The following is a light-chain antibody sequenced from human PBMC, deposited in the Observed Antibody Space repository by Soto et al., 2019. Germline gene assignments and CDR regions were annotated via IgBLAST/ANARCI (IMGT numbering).Light chain of an antibody. J-gene: IGKJ1*01. CDR3: QKYNSAPWT. CDR1: QGISNY. V-gene: IGKV1-27*01. Sequence: DIPMTQSPSSLSASVGDRVTITCRASQGISNYLAWYQQKPGKVPKLLIYAASTLQSGVPSRFSGSGSGIDYTLTISSLQPEDVGTYYCQKYNSAPWTFGQGTKVEIK. CDR2: AAS.